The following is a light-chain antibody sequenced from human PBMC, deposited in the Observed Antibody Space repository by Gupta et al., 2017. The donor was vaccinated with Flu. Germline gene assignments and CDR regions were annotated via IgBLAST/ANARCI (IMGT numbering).Light chain of an antibody. CDR3: QQSYSSPPLT. CDR2: GAS. J-gene: IGKJ4*01. CDR1: HDISSF. Sequence: DIQMTQSPSSLSASVGDRVTITCRTSHDISSFLNWYQQKPGKAPNLLIYGASTLQSGVPSRFSGRGSGTDFTLTISSLQPEDFGSYYCQQSYSSPPLTFGGGTKVEIK. V-gene: IGKV1-39*01.